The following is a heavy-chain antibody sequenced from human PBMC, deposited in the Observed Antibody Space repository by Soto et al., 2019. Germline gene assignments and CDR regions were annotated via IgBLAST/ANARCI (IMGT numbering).Heavy chain of an antibody. J-gene: IGHJ3*02. D-gene: IGHD3-22*01. CDR3: ARYYYDSSGFAFDI. V-gene: IGHV3-49*03. Sequence: GGSLRLSCTASGFTFGDYAMSWFRQAPGKGLEWVGFIRSKAYGGTTEYAASVKGRFTISRDDSKSIAYLQMNSLKTEDTAVYYCARYYYDSSGFAFDIWGQRTMVTVSS. CDR1: GFTFGDYA. CDR2: IRSKAYGGTT.